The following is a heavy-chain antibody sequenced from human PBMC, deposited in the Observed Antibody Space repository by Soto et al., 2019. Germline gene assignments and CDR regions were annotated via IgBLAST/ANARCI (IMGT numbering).Heavy chain of an antibody. CDR1: SGTVSSNSYS. V-gene: IGHV4-39*01. J-gene: IGHJ6*02. Sequence: QLQLQESGPGLVKPSETLSLTCTVSSGTVSSNSYSWGWIRQSPGKGLEWIGTIYSSENTYYNPSLLSRVSISVDTSKNEFSLRLSSVTAADTAVYYCARLNGYCVSTNCHGYYGMDVWGQGTTVTVSS. CDR3: ARLNGYCVSTNCHGYYGMDV. D-gene: IGHD2-2*03. CDR2: IYSSENT.